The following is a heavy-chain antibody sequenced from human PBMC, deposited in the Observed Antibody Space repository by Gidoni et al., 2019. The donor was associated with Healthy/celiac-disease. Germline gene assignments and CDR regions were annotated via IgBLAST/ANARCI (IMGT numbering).Heavy chain of an antibody. Sequence: EVQLVESGGGLVQPGGSLRLSFAASGFTFSSYSMNWVRQAPGKGLEWVAYISSSSSTIYYADSVKGRFTISRDNAKNSLYLQMNSLRAEDTAVYYCARVFGSGSYWAVAFDIWGQGTMVTVSS. CDR3: ARVFGSGSYWAVAFDI. D-gene: IGHD1-26*01. V-gene: IGHV3-48*01. CDR2: ISSSSSTI. J-gene: IGHJ3*02. CDR1: GFTFSSYS.